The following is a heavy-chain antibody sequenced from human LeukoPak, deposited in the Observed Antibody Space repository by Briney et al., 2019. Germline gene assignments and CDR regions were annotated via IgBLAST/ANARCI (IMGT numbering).Heavy chain of an antibody. V-gene: IGHV3-21*01. Sequence: GGSLRLSCAASGFTFSSYWMHWVRQAPGKGLEWVSSISSSSSYIYYADSVKGRFTISRDNAKNSLYLQMNSLRAEDTAVYYCARGHYDSSGYGWFDPWGQGTLVTVSS. CDR2: ISSSSSYI. J-gene: IGHJ5*02. CDR1: GFTFSSYW. CDR3: ARGHYDSSGYGWFDP. D-gene: IGHD3-22*01.